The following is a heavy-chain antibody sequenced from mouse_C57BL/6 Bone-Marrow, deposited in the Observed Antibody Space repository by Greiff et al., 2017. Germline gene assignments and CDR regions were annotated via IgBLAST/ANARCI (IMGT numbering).Heavy chain of an antibody. D-gene: IGHD2-1*01. CDR3: TSLLGLSY. J-gene: IGHJ3*01. CDR2: IDPENGDT. CDR1: GFNIKDDY. Sequence: EVQLQESGAELVRPGASVKLSCTASGFNIKDDYMHWVKQRPEQGLEWIGWIDPENGDTEYASQFQGKATITADTSSNTAYLQLSSLTSEDTAVYYCTSLLGLSYWGQGTLVTVSA. V-gene: IGHV14-4*01.